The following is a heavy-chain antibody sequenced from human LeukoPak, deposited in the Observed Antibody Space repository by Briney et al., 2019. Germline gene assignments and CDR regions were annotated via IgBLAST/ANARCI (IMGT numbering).Heavy chain of an antibody. CDR3: ARDSGYGYVMADY. Sequence: GGSLRLSCAASGFTFSSYSMNWVRQAPGKGLEWVSSISSSSSYIYYADSVKGRFTISRDNTKNSLYLQMNSLRAEDTAVYYCARDSGYGYVMADYWGQGTLVTVSS. CDR1: GFTFSSYS. CDR2: ISSSSSYI. J-gene: IGHJ4*02. D-gene: IGHD5-18*01. V-gene: IGHV3-21*01.